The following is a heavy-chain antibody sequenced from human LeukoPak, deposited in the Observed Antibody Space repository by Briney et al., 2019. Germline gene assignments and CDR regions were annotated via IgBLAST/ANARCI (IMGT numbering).Heavy chain of an antibody. J-gene: IGHJ5*02. CDR3: ARDSGSGYYEA. CDR2: MHTSGST. D-gene: IGHD3-10*01. Sequence: SETLSLTCTVSGGSISSYYWSWIRQPAGEGLEWIGRMHTSGSTNYNPSLKSRLTMSVDTSKNQFSLKMRSVTAADTAVYYCARDSGSGYYEAWGQGTLVTVSS. CDR1: GGSISSYY. V-gene: IGHV4-4*07.